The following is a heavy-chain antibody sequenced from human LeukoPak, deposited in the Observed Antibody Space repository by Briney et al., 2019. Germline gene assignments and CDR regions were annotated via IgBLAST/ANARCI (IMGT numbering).Heavy chain of an antibody. CDR3: ARVPHGGGGGFGELPLYYYYVDV. CDR2: IYYYSGST. J-gene: IGHJ6*03. D-gene: IGHD3-10*01. Sequence: SKTLSLTCTVSGGSISSSSYYWGWIRQPPGKGLEWIGSIYYYSGSTYYNPSLKSRVTISVDTSKNQFSLRLSSVTAADTAVYYCARVPHGGGGGFGELPLYYYYVDVWGKGTTVTISS. CDR1: GGSISSSSYY. V-gene: IGHV4-39*07.